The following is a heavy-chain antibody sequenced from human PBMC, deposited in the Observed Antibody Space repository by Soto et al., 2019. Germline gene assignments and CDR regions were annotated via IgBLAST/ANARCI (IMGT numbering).Heavy chain of an antibody. V-gene: IGHV3-7*05. J-gene: IGHJ4*02. D-gene: IGHD3-10*01. CDR3: AKAFYNGNSDFGY. Sequence: EVHLVESGGGLVQPGGSLRLSCAASGFSFSNYWMTWVRQAPGKGLEWVANINPDGGAKYYVESVKGRFSISRDNAKNSLYLRMSSLRAEDTAVYYCAKAFYNGNSDFGYWGQGTLVTVSS. CDR2: INPDGGAK. CDR1: GFSFSNYW.